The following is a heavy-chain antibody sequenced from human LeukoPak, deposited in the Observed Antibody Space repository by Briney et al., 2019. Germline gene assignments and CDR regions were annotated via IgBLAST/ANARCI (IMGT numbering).Heavy chain of an antibody. CDR1: GYTFTSYY. D-gene: IGHD6-13*01. CDR2: INPNSGGT. V-gene: IGHV1-2*02. Sequence: ASVKVSCKASGYTFTSYYMHWVRQAPGQGLEWMGWINPNSGGTNYAQKFQGRVTMTRDTSISTAYMELSRLRSDDTAVYYCARGISIAAAGTLHYWGQGTLVTVSS. J-gene: IGHJ4*02. CDR3: ARGISIAAAGTLHY.